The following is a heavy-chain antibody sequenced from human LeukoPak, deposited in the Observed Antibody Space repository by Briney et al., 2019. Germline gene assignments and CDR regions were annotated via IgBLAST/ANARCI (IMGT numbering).Heavy chain of an antibody. Sequence: TGGSLRLSCAASGFTFSSYSMNWVRQAPGKGLEWVSYISSSSSTIYYADSVKGRFTISRDNAKNSLYLQMNSLRAEDTAVYYCARDRFIRSDIVVVPAAIRGSGWFDPWGQGTLVTVSS. D-gene: IGHD2-2*02. V-gene: IGHV3-48*01. CDR1: GFTFSSYS. J-gene: IGHJ5*02. CDR3: ARDRFIRSDIVVVPAAIRGSGWFDP. CDR2: ISSSSSTI.